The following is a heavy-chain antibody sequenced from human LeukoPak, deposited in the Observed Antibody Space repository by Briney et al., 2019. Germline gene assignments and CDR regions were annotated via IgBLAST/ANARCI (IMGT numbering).Heavy chain of an antibody. CDR3: ARFRPTSRRTMVRGVIPDY. Sequence: ASVKVSCKASGYTFTGYYMHWARQAPGQGLEWMGWINPNSGGTNYAQKFQGRVTMTRDTSISTAYMELSRLRSDDTAVYYCARFRPTSRRTMVRGVIPDYWGQGTLVTVSS. CDR2: INPNSGGT. D-gene: IGHD3-10*01. J-gene: IGHJ4*02. CDR1: GYTFTGYY. V-gene: IGHV1-2*02.